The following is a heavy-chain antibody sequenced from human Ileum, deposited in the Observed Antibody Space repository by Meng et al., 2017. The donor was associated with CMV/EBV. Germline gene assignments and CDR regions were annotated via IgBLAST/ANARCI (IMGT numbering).Heavy chain of an antibody. CDR2: VYSTGST. Sequence: QLPGSDPGLVKPSVTLSFTWCGSGGSISSYYWSWMRQAPGKGLVWIGYVYSTGSTNYSPSLRSRVSISVATSRNQFSLRLSSVTAAATAVYYCARTGRFGSYYFDYWGQGTLVTVSS. CDR3: ARTGRFGSYYFDY. J-gene: IGHJ4*02. V-gene: IGHV4-59*01. CDR1: GGSISSYY. D-gene: IGHD3-10*01.